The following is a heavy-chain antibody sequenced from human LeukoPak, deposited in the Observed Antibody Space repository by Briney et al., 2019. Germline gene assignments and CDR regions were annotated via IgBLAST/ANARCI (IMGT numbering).Heavy chain of an antibody. CDR3: ARASGYYDSSGYPFDY. CDR1: GYTFTSYA. J-gene: IGHJ4*02. D-gene: IGHD3-22*01. V-gene: IGHV1-3*01. CDR2: INAGNGNT. Sequence: ASVKVSCKASGYTFTSYAMHWVRQAPGQRLEWMGWINAGNGNTKYSQKFQGRVTITRDTSASTAYMELSSLRSEDTAVYYCARASGYYDSSGYPFDYWGQGTLVTASS.